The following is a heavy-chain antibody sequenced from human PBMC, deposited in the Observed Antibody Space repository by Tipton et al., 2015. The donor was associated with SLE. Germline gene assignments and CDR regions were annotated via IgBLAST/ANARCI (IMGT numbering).Heavy chain of an antibody. J-gene: IGHJ4*02. D-gene: IGHD3-10*01. Sequence: GLVKPSETLSLTCSVSGYSISSGYYWSWIRQPPGKGLEWIGEINLSGNTNYNPSLKSRVTISVDRSKNQFSLKLSSVTAADTAVYFCARGPYYDGSGSYYPGAFDYWGQGTLVTVSS. CDR1: GYSISSGYY. CDR3: ARGPYYDGSGSYYPGAFDY. CDR2: INLSGNT. V-gene: IGHV4-34*01.